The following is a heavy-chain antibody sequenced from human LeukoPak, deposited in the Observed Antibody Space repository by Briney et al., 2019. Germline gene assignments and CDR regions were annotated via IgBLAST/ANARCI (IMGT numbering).Heavy chain of an antibody. CDR2: MNPNSGNT. V-gene: IGHV1-8*01. D-gene: IGHD2-2*01. J-gene: IGHJ4*02. Sequence: ASVKVSCKASGYTFTSYDINWVRQATGQGLEWMGWMNPNSGNTGYAQKFQGRVTMTRNTSISTAYMELSSLRSGDTAVYYCARGLRGSPACDYWGQGTLVTVSS. CDR1: GYTFTSYD. CDR3: ARGLRGSPACDY.